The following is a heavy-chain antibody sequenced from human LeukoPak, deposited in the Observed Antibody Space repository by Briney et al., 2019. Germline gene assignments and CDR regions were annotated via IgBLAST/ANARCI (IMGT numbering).Heavy chain of an antibody. D-gene: IGHD6-13*01. J-gene: IGHJ5*02. CDR2: IYYSGST. Sequence: PSETLSLTCTFAGGSISSYYWSWIRQPPGKGLGLVGYIYYSGSTNYNPSLKSRVTISVDTSNNQFSLKLSSVTAADTAVYYCARCFSVSWVWFDPWGQGTLVTVSS. V-gene: IGHV4-59*01. CDR1: GGSISSYY. CDR3: ARCFSVSWVWFDP.